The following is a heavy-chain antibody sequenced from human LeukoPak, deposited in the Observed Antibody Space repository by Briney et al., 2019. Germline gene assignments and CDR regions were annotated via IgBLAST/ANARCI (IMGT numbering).Heavy chain of an antibody. V-gene: IGHV3-53*01. J-gene: IGHJ6*03. CDR1: GFTVSSNY. CDR3: AGGSGNYYYYMDV. CDR2: IYSGGST. D-gene: IGHD3-10*01. Sequence: GGSLRLSCAASGFTVSSNYMSWVRQAPGKGLEWASVIYSGGSTYYADSVKGRFTISRDNSKNTLYLQMNSLRAEDTAVYYCAGGSGNYYYYMDVWGKGTTVTISS.